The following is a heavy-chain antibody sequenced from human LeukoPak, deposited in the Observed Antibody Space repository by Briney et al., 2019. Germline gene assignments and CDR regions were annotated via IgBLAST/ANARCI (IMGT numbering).Heavy chain of an antibody. D-gene: IGHD4-23*01. V-gene: IGHV3-21*01. J-gene: IGHJ4*02. CDR3: AGERGYTGNQFDY. Sequence: GGSLRLSCVASGFTFSDFSMNWVRQAPRKGLDWVSSITPSSSYIYYADSLKGRFTISRDNAKNSLYLQMNSLRAEDTAVYYCAGERGYTGNQFDYWGQGTLVTVSS. CDR2: ITPSSSYI. CDR1: GFTFSDFS.